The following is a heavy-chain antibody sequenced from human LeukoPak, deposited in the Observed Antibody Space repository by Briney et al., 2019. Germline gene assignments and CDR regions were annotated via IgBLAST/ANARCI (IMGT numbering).Heavy chain of an antibody. CDR1: GGTFNSYA. V-gene: IGHV1-69*05. D-gene: IGHD3-3*01. J-gene: IGHJ4*02. CDR2: IFPIFGTT. CDR3: ARKYYDFWSGGTYYFDY. Sequence: RASVKVSCKASGGTFNSYAITWVRQAPGQGLEWMGGIFPIFGTTNYAQKFQGRVTITTDESPSTAYIELSSLRSEDTAVYYCARKYYDFWSGGTYYFDYWGRGTLVTVSS.